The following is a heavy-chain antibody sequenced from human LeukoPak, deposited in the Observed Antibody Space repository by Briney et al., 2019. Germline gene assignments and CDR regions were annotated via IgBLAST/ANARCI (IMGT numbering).Heavy chain of an antibody. Sequence: GASVKVSCRASGYTFTSYDINWVRQATGQGLEWMEWMNTNSGNTGYEQKFQGRVTMTRNTSISTAYMELSSLRSEDTAVYYCARGIDGMDVWGQGTTVTVSS. CDR1: GYTFTSYD. V-gene: IGHV1-8*01. J-gene: IGHJ6*02. D-gene: IGHD1-26*01. CDR3: ARGIDGMDV. CDR2: MNTNSGNT.